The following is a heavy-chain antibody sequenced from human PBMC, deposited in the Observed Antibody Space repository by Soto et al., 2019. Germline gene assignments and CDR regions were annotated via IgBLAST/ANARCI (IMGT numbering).Heavy chain of an antibody. CDR3: VTRFTAEATARFDY. J-gene: IGHJ4*02. V-gene: IGHV3-15*04. D-gene: IGHD2-21*02. Sequence: EVQLVESGGGLVKPGGSLRLSCAASGFTFIKAYMNWVRQAPGKGLEWIGQIDSKLDADKTDFAAPVKGRFTLSRDDSKNTVYLQMNGLEIEDTGMYYCVTRFTAEATARFDYWGQGTLVTVSS. CDR2: IDSKLDADKT. CDR1: GFTFIKAY.